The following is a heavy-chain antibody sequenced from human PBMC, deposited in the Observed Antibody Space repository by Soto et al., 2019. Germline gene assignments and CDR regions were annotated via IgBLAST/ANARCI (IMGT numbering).Heavy chain of an antibody. J-gene: IGHJ4*02. CDR3: AREGPVRIYYGSGSYYRAISY. Sequence: NPGGSLRLSCAASGFTFSSYSMNWVRQAPGKGLEWVSSISSSSSYIYYADSVKGRFTISRDNAKNSLYLQMNSLRAEDTAVYYCAREGPVRIYYGSGSYYRAISYWGQGTLVTVSS. V-gene: IGHV3-21*01. D-gene: IGHD3-10*01. CDR1: GFTFSSYS. CDR2: ISSSSSYI.